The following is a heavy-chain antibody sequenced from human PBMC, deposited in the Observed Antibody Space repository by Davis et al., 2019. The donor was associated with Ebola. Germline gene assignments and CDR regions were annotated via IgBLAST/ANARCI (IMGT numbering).Heavy chain of an antibody. CDR1: GGTFSSYA. CDR2: MNPNSGNT. CDR3: ARAAGYYYDS. Sequence: ASVKVSCKASGGTFSSYAISWVRQATGQGLEWMGWMNPNSGNTGYAQKFQGRVTMTRNTSISTAYMELSSLRSEDTAVYYCARAAGYYYDSWGQGTLVTVSS. V-gene: IGHV1-8*02. J-gene: IGHJ4*02. D-gene: IGHD3-22*01.